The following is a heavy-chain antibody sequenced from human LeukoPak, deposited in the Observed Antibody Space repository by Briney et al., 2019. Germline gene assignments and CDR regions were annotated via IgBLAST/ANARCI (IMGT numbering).Heavy chain of an antibody. CDR1: GVSISNFH. J-gene: IGHJ4*02. D-gene: IGHD6-19*01. CDR2: IHYSGTT. V-gene: IGHV4-59*01. Sequence: KPSETLSLTCTVSGVSISNFHWNWVRQPPGKGLEWIGNIHYSGTTHYNPSLKGRVTISLDTSKNQFPLNLSSVTAADTAVYYCVRDGGSGWTDFDYWGQGTLVTVSS. CDR3: VRDGGSGWTDFDY.